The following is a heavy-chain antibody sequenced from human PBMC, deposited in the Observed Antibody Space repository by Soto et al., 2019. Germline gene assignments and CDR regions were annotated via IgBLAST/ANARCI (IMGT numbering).Heavy chain of an antibody. CDR1: GGTFSSYA. J-gene: IGHJ4*02. CDR3: ARGYSSSWYGLKYYFDY. D-gene: IGHD6-13*01. CDR2: IIPIFGTA. Sequence: ASVKVSCKASGGTFSSYAISWVRQAPGQGLEWMGGIIPIFGTANYAQKFQGRVTITADESTSTAYMELGSLRSEDTAVYYCARGYSSSWYGLKYYFDYWGQGTLVTVSS. V-gene: IGHV1-69*13.